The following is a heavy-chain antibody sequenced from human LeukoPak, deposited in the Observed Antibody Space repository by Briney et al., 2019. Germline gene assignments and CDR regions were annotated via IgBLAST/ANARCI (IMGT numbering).Heavy chain of an antibody. CDR2: ISGSGDST. CDR1: GFTFTSYA. Sequence: GACLRLSCAASGFTFTSYAMSWVRQAPGKWLGSVSVISGSGDSTYNVDSVKGRFSIPRDNSKNTLYLQMNSLRAEDTAVYYCAKGEAYQLLGGNFDYWGQGTLVTVSS. CDR3: AKGEAYQLLGGNFDY. J-gene: IGHJ4*02. D-gene: IGHD2-2*01. V-gene: IGHV3-23*01.